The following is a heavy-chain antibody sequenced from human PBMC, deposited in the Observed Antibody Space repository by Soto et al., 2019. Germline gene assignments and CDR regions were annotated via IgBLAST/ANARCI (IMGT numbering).Heavy chain of an antibody. V-gene: IGHV3-30*18. CDR1: GFTLSSYG. CDR3: AKDYLVSTIRSGYYRMHL. D-gene: IGHD5-12*01. J-gene: IGHJ6*02. Sequence: HPGGSLRLSCAASGFTLSSYGMHWVRQAPGKGLEWVAVISCDGSNKYYADSVKGRFTISRDNSKNTLHLQMNILRADDIAVYYCAKDYLVSTIRSGYYRMHLSGPGTPVTV. CDR2: ISCDGSNK.